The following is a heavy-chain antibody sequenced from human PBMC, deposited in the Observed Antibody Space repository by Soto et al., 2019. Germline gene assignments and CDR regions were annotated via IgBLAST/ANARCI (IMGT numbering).Heavy chain of an antibody. CDR2: ISYDGSNE. D-gene: IGHD3-3*01. J-gene: IGHJ6*02. Sequence: GGSLRLSCAASGFTFSSYGMHWVRQAPGKGLEWVAVISYDGSNEYYADSVKGRFTISRDNSKNTLYLQMNSLRSEDTAVYYCARGYDLPYYYYGLDVWGQGTTVTVSS. CDR3: ARGYDLPYYYYGLDV. CDR1: GFTFSSYG. V-gene: IGHV3-30*03.